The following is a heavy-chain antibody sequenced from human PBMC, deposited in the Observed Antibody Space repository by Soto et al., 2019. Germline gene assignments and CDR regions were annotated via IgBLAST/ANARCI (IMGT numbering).Heavy chain of an antibody. CDR3: ARDWGGGSYNPSITMIVVGPFDP. CDR2: IYYSGST. V-gene: IGHV4-31*03. J-gene: IGHJ5*02. Sequence: PSETLSLTCTVSGGSISSGGYYWSWIRQHPGKGLEWIGYIYYSGSTYYNPSLKSRVTISVDTSKNQFSLKLSSVTATDTAVYYCARDWGGGSYNPSITMIVVGPFDPWGQGTLVTVSS. CDR1: GGSISSGGYY. D-gene: IGHD3-22*01.